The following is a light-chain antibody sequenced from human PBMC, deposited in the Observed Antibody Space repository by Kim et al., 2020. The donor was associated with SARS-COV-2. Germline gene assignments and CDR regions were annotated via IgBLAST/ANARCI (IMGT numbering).Light chain of an antibody. V-gene: IGKV3-20*01. CDR1: QGALSYY. CDR2: GAS. Sequence: PGARATLSCRASQGALSYYLAGYPKKPGKPRRLLIYGASTRAARIPDRSGGSGSGTAFSLTIDGLEPDDFAVYYCQQYATTPALTFGGGA. CDR3: QQYATTPALT. J-gene: IGKJ4*01.